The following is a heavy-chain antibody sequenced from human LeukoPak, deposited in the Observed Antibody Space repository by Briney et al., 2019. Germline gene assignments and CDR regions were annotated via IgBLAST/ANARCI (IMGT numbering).Heavy chain of an antibody. CDR1: GLTFSRYA. CDR2: ISGSGGST. Sequence: GGSLRLSCAASGLTFSRYAMSWVRQAPGKGLEWVSAISGSGGSTYYADSVKCRFTISRDNSKNTLYLQMNSLRAEDTAVYYCAKHDRYYYYGMDVWGQGTTVTVSS. V-gene: IGHV3-23*01. CDR3: AKHDRYYYYGMDV. J-gene: IGHJ6*02.